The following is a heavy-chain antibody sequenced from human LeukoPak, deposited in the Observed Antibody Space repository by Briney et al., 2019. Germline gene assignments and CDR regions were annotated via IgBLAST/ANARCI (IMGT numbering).Heavy chain of an antibody. V-gene: IGHV4-34*01. Sequence: PSETLSLTCAVYGGSFSGYYWSWIRQPPGKGLEGIGEINHSGSTNYNPSLKSRVTISVDTSKNQFSLKLSSVTAADTAVYYCARRSSGRNIYYYYYGMDVWGKGTTVTVSS. J-gene: IGHJ6*04. CDR2: INHSGST. D-gene: IGHD3-10*01. CDR3: ARRSSGRNIYYYYYGMDV. CDR1: GGSFSGYY.